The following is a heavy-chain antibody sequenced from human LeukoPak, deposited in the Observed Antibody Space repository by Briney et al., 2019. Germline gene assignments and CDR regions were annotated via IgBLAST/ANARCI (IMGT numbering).Heavy chain of an antibody. CDR2: IYYSGST. CDR3: ARHFDHVGSGIYEY. D-gene: IGHD3-10*01. V-gene: IGHV4-59*08. CDR1: GGSISSYY. J-gene: IGHJ4*02. Sequence: PSETLSLTCTVSGGSISSYYWSWIRQPPGKGLEWIGYIYYSGSTNYNPSLKSRVTISVDTSKNQFSLKLSSVTAADTAVYYCARHFDHVGSGIYEYWGQGTLVTVSS.